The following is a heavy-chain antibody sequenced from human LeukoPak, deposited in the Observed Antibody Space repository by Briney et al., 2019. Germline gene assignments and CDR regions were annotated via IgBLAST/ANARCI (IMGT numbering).Heavy chain of an antibody. CDR1: GGSISSGGYS. V-gene: IGHV4-34*01. D-gene: IGHD3-3*01. CDR3: ARGFHYDFWSGYRDWFDP. CDR2: INHSGST. J-gene: IGHJ5*02. Sequence: SETLSLTCAVSGGSISSGGYSWSWIRQPPGKGLEWIGEINHSGSTNYNPSLKSRVTISVDTSKNQFSLKLSSVTAADTAVYYCARGFHYDFWSGYRDWFDPWGQGTLVTVSS.